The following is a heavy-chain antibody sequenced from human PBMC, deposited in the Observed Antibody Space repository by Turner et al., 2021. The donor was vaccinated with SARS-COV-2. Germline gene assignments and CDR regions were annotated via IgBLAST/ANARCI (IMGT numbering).Heavy chain of an antibody. J-gene: IGHJ6*02. D-gene: IGHD5-18*01. CDR1: GFTFSSYA. CDR2: ISSNGYST. Sequence: EVQLVESGGGLVQPGGSLRLSCSASGFTFSSYAMHWVRQAPGKGLEYVSAISSNGYSTYYADSVKGRFTISRDNSKNTLYLQMSSLRAEDTAVYYCVEGYSYGSMDVWGQGTTVTVSS. CDR3: VEGYSYGSMDV. V-gene: IGHV3-64D*06.